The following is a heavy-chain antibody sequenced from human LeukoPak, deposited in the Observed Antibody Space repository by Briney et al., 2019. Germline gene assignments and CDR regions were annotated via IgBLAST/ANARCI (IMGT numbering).Heavy chain of an antibody. J-gene: IGHJ4*02. V-gene: IGHV3-49*04. Sequence: QPGGSLRLSCAASGFSLGTYGMHWVRQAPGKGLEWVGFIRNKEYDGTREYAASVKGRFFMSRNDSKSIAFLQMNSLKIEDTGIYFCSSQPHYYDSRDYLDYWGQGTLVTVSS. D-gene: IGHD3-22*01. CDR1: GFSLGTYG. CDR2: IRNKEYDGTR. CDR3: SSQPHYYDSRDYLDY.